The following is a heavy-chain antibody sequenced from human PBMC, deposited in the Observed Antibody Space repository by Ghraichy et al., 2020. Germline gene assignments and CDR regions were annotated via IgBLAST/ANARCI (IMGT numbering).Heavy chain of an antibody. CDR3: AKAVYYDSGALLHFDY. J-gene: IGHJ4*02. D-gene: IGHD3-22*01. CDR1: GFTFRSYA. V-gene: IGHV3-23*01. Sequence: GGSLRLSCAASGFTFRSYAMSWVRQGPGKGLEWVSSLSGGGDNMYHADSVKGRFTISRDNSKNTVYLQMNSLRADDTAVYYCAKAVYYDSGALLHFDYWGQGTLVTVSS. CDR2: LSGGGDNM.